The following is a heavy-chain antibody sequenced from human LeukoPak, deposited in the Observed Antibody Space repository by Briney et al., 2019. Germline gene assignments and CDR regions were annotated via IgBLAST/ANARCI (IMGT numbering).Heavy chain of an antibody. CDR1: GYTFTSYG. J-gene: IGHJ4*02. Sequence: ASVKVSCKASGYTFTSYGISWVRQAPGQGLEWMGWISAYNGNTNYAQKLQGRVTMTTDASTSTAYMELRSLRSDDTAVYYCARDRNRIAAAAPGYWGQGTLVTVSS. CDR3: ARDRNRIAAAAPGY. V-gene: IGHV1-18*01. D-gene: IGHD6-13*01. CDR2: ISAYNGNT.